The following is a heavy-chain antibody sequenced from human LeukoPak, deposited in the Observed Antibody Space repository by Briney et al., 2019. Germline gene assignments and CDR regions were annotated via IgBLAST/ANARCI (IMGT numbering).Heavy chain of an antibody. Sequence: SETLSLTCTVSGGSISSYYWSWIRQPPGKGLEWIGYIYYSGSTSYNPSLKSRVTISVDTSKNQFSLKLSSVTAADTAVYYCARQVPPEYSSSSGFDYWGQGTLVTVSS. CDR2: IYYSGST. J-gene: IGHJ4*02. CDR3: ARQVPPEYSSSSGFDY. CDR1: GGSISSYY. D-gene: IGHD6-6*01. V-gene: IGHV4-59*08.